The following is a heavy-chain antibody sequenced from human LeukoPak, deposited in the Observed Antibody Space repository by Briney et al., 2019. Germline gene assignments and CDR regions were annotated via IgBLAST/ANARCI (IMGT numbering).Heavy chain of an antibody. V-gene: IGHV3-7*04. CDR2: IKQDGSEE. CDR3: ARLRPYSNSWYAWYGMDV. CDR1: GFTFSSHW. J-gene: IGHJ6*02. D-gene: IGHD6-13*01. Sequence: GGSLRLSCAASGFTFSSHWMSWARQAPGKGLEWVANIKQDGSEEYYVDSVKGRFSISRDNAKSSLFLQMNSLRAEDTAVYCCARLRPYSNSWYAWYGMDVWGQGTTVTVSS.